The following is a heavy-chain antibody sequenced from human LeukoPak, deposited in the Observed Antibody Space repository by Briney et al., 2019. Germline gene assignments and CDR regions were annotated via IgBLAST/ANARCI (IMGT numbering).Heavy chain of an antibody. J-gene: IGHJ4*02. CDR2: INHSGST. V-gene: IGHV4-34*01. CDR3: ARSPIAVANFDY. CDR1: GGSFSGYY. D-gene: IGHD6-19*01. Sequence: SETLSLTCAVYGGSFSGYYWSWIRQPPGRGLEWIGEINHSGSTNYNPSLKSRVTISVDMSKNQFSLKLSSVTAADTAVYYCARSPIAVANFDYWGQGTLVTVSS.